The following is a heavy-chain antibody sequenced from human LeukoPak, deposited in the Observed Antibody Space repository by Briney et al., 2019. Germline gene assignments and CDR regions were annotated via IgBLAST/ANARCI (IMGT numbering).Heavy chain of an antibody. D-gene: IGHD1-14*01. CDR1: GSPFKVYC. J-gene: IGHJ3*02. V-gene: IGHV3-11*05. Sequence: GGSLRLSCAASGSPFKVYCKRGIRQAPGKGLEWVSYISSSSSYTNYADSVKGRFTISRDNAKNSLYLQMHSLRAEDTAVYYCWREGPGEHDVFDIWGQGTMVTVSS. CDR3: WREGPGEHDVFDI. CDR2: ISSSSSYT.